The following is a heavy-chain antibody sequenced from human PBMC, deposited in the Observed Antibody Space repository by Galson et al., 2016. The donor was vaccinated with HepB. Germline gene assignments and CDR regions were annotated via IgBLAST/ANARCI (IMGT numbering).Heavy chain of an antibody. CDR3: ARKTESSGHYLGDFDY. CDR2: IYYSGSS. Sequence: SETLSLTCTVSGVPLSYNYWSWIRQPPGKGLEWLGNIYYSGSSNYNPSLKSRVTISVDRSKNQFSLKLSSVTAADTAVYFCARKTESSGHYLGDFDYWGRGTLVTVSS. V-gene: IGHV4-59*01. J-gene: IGHJ4*02. CDR1: GVPLSYNY. D-gene: IGHD3-22*01.